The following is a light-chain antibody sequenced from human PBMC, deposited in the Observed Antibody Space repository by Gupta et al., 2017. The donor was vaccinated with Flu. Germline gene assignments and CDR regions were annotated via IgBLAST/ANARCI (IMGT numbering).Light chain of an antibody. Sequence: VTLGQPASISCRASQSLVYSDGNIYLNWIQQRPGQSPRRLIYQGSHRDSGVPDRFSGSGSGTDFTLKISRVEAEDVGIYYCRQGERWPWAFGQGTKVEIK. V-gene: IGKV2-30*01. CDR1: QSLVYSDGNIY. CDR3: RQGERWPWA. CDR2: QGS. J-gene: IGKJ1*01.